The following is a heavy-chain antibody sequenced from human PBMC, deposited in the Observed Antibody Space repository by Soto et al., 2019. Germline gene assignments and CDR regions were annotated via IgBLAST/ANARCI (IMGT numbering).Heavy chain of an antibody. V-gene: IGHV3-23*01. CDR2: ISGSGGST. D-gene: IGHD3-9*01. J-gene: IGHJ3*02. CDR3: AKMDDILTGPSDAFDI. Sequence: GGSLRLSCAASGFTFSSYAMSWVSQAPGKGLEWVSAISGSGGSTYYADSVKGRFTISRDNSKNTLYLQMNSLRAEDTAVYYCAKMDDILTGPSDAFDIWGQGTMVTVS. CDR1: GFTFSSYA.